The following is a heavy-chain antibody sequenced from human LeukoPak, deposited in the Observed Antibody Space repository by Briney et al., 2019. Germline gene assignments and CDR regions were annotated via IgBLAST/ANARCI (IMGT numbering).Heavy chain of an antibody. D-gene: IGHD3-22*01. CDR1: VFTFSGYS. V-gene: IGHV3-23*01. J-gene: IGHJ4*02. CDR3: AKGSYYDSSGSFYFDY. Sequence: GGSLRLSCAASVFTFSGYSMSWVRQAPWKGLEWVSGISGSGDNTYYADSVKGRFTISRDNSKNTLYVQVNSLGTEDTAAYYCAKGSYYDSSGSFYFDYWGQGTLVTVSS. CDR2: ISGSGDNT.